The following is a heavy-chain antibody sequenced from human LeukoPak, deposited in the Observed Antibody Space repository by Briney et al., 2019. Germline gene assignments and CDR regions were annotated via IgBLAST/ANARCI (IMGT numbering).Heavy chain of an antibody. CDR3: ARAGSWSSIGGCGY. V-gene: IGHV1-46*01. D-gene: IGHD3-10*01. CDR2: IIPTSGDT. J-gene: IGHJ4*02. Sequence: ASVKVSCKASGYSFSSYYMHWVRQAPGQGLEWMGLIIPTSGDTRFAQKFQGRVTLTRDTSSSTVYMEMSGLRSEDTAIYYCARAGSWSSIGGCGYWGQGTLVTVSS. CDR1: GYSFSSYY.